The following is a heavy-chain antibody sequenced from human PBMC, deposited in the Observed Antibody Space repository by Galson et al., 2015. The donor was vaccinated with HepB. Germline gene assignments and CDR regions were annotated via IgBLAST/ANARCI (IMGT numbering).Heavy chain of an antibody. CDR1: GGSFSGYY. D-gene: IGHD3-16*02. J-gene: IGHJ4*02. CDR3: ARQYYDYIWGSYRYTTHFDY. Sequence: LSLTCAVYGGSFSGYYWSWIRQPPGKGLEWIGEINHSGSTNYNPSLKSRVTISVDTSKNQFSLKLSSVTAADTAVYYCARQYYDYIWGSYRYTTHFDYWGQGTLVTVSS. CDR2: INHSGST. V-gene: IGHV4-34*01.